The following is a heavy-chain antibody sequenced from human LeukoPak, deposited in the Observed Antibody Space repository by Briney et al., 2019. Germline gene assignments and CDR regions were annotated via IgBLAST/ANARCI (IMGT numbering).Heavy chain of an antibody. CDR2: MNPNSGNT. Sequence: GASVKVSCKASGYTFTTYDINWVRQATGQGPEWMGWMNPNSGNTGYAQKFQGRVTMTRNTSISTAYMELSSLRFEDTAVYYCARGNRYSYGSGSSCFDYWDLGTLATVSS. D-gene: IGHD3-10*01. CDR3: ARGNRYSYGSGSSCFDY. J-gene: IGHJ4*02. CDR1: GYTFTTYD. V-gene: IGHV1-8*01.